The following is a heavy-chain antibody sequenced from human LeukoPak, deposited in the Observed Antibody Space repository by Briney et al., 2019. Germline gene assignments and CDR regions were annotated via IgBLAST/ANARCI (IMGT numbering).Heavy chain of an antibody. CDR2: IKSDGSST. CDR3: ARSGSYFGDY. Sequence: PGGSLRLSCAASGFTFSSYWMHWVRQAPGKGLVWVSRIKSDGSSTSYADSVKGRFTISRDNAKNTLYLQMNSLRAEDTAVYYCARSGSYFGDYRGQGTLVTVSS. V-gene: IGHV3-74*01. D-gene: IGHD1-26*01. CDR1: GFTFSSYW. J-gene: IGHJ4*02.